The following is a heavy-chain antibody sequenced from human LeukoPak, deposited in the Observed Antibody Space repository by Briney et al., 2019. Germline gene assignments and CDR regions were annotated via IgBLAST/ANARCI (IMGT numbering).Heavy chain of an antibody. CDR2: ISGSGGST. CDR3: AKEVVGYSGYDYFDY. D-gene: IGHD5-12*01. V-gene: IGHV3-23*01. Sequence: GGSLRLSCAASGFTFSSYAMSWVRQAPGKGLEWVSAISGSGGSTYYADSVKGRFTISRDDSKNTLYLQMNSLRAEDTAVYYCAKEVVGYSGYDYFDYWGQGTLVTVSS. CDR1: GFTFSSYA. J-gene: IGHJ4*02.